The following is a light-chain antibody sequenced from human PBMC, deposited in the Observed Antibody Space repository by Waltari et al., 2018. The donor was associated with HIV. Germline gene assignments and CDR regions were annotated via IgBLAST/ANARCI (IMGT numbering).Light chain of an antibody. J-gene: IGLJ3*02. CDR2: EVS. CDR3: SSYTGSSSVV. V-gene: IGLV2-14*01. CDR1: SSDVGGYTY. Sequence: QSALTQPASVSGSPGQSITISCTGASSDVGGYTYVSWYQQHPGKAPNLMIYEVSNRPSGVSNRFSGSKSGNTASLTISGLRAEDEADYYCSSYTGSSSVVFGGGTKLTVL.